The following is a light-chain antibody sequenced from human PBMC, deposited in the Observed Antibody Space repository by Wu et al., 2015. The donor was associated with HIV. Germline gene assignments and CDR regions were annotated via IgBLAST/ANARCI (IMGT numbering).Light chain of an antibody. CDR1: QTINNN. CDR3: QQYNNWPRS. Sequence: EIVMTQSPATLSLSPGERATLSCRAGQTINNNLAWYQHRPGQAPRLLIYAASTRASGVPVRFSGSGSGTEFTLTLSSLQSEDFAVYYCQQYNNWPRSFGQGTKLEI. CDR2: AAS. J-gene: IGKJ2*03. V-gene: IGKV3-15*01.